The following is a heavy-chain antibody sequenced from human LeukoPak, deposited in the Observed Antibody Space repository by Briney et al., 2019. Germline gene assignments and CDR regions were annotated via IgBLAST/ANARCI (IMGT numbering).Heavy chain of an antibody. CDR1: GFTFSSYA. Sequence: GGSLRLSCAASGFTFSSYAMHWVRQAPGKGLEYVSAISSNGGSTYYANSVKGRFTISRDNSKNTLYLQMGSLRAEDMAVYYCARARVGALQDYWGQGTLVTVSS. D-gene: IGHD1-26*01. V-gene: IGHV3-64*01. J-gene: IGHJ4*02. CDR2: ISSNGGST. CDR3: ARARVGALQDY.